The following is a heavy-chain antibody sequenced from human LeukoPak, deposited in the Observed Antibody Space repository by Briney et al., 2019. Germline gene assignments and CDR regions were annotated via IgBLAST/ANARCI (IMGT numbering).Heavy chain of an antibody. D-gene: IGHD6-13*01. CDR1: GYTFTSYG. J-gene: IGHJ4*02. CDR2: ISAYNGNT. CDR3: AGDVRSWSYYFDY. V-gene: IGHV1-18*04. Sequence: ASVPVSCKPSGYTFTSYGISWVGQASGQGLEGMGWISAYNGNTNYAQKLQGRVTMTTDTSTSTAYMELRSLRSDDTAVYYCAGDVRSWSYYFDYWGQGTLVTVSS.